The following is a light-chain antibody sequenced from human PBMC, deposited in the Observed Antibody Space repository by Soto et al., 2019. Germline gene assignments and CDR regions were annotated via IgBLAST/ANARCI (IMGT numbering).Light chain of an antibody. CDR3: QQRSNWL. J-gene: IGKJ3*01. Sequence: EIVLTQSPGTLSLSPGERATLSRRASQSASSSYLAWYQQKPVQAPRLLIYGASSRATGIPDRFSGSGSGTDFTLTISSLEPEDFAVYYCQQRSNWLFGPGTKVDIK. CDR1: QSASSSY. CDR2: GAS. V-gene: IGKV3D-20*02.